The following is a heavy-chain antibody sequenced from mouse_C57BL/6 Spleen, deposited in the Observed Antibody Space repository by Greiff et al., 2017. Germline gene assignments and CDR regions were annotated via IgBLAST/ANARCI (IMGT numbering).Heavy chain of an antibody. V-gene: IGHV5-6*01. CDR2: ISSGGRYT. J-gene: IGHJ3*01. D-gene: IGHD2-3*01. CDR3: ARIYDGYYGFAY. Sequence: EVQGVESGGDLVKPGGSLKLSCAASGFTFSSYGMSWVRQTPDKRLEWVATISSGGRYTYYPDSVTGRFTISRDHAKNTLYLQRSSLKSDDTAMYYCARIYDGYYGFAYWGQGTLVTVSA. CDR1: GFTFSSYG.